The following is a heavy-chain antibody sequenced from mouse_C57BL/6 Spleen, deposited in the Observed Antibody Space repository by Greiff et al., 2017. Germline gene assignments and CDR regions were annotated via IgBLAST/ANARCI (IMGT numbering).Heavy chain of an antibody. J-gene: IGHJ4*01. V-gene: IGHV5-15*01. D-gene: IGHD2-4*01. Sequence: EVMLVESGGGLVQPGGSLKLSCAASGFTFSDYGMAWVRQAPRKGPEWVAFISNLAYSIYYADTVTGRFTISRENATNTLYLEMSSLRSEDTAMYYCAGHGGIDDYDVVGMDDWGQGTSVTVSS. CDR1: GFTFSDYG. CDR2: ISNLAYSI. CDR3: AGHGGIDDYDVVGMDD.